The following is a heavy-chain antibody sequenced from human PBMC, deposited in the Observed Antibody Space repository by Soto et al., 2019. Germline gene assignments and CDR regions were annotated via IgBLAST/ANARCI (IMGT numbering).Heavy chain of an antibody. J-gene: IGHJ5*01. CDR1: GGSVSIRSYY. CDR2: MYYSGTT. CDR3: ARGLVFGVAIPWFES. D-gene: IGHD3-3*01. V-gene: IGHV4-61*01. Sequence: PSETLSLTCTVSGGSVSIRSYYWSWIRQPPGKGLEWIGHMYYSGTTNYQPSLKSRVTISADTSQNQFSLKLSSVSAADTAGYYCARGLVFGVAIPWFESRGQGTLDTVST.